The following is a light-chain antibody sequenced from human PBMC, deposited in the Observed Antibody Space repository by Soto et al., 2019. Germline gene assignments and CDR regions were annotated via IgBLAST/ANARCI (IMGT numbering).Light chain of an antibody. J-gene: IGKJ4*01. CDR2: KAS. Sequence: DIPMTQSPSTLSASVGDRVTITCRASHSISSWLAWYQQKPGKAPNLLIYKASSLESGVPSRFSGSGSGTEFILTISSLQPDDFATYYCQQYNSYPLTFGGGTKVEI. CDR1: HSISSW. V-gene: IGKV1-5*03. CDR3: QQYNSYPLT.